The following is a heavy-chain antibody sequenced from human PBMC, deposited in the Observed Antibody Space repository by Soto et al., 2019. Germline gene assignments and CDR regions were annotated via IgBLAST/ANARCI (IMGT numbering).Heavy chain of an antibody. CDR1: GYTFTSYA. J-gene: IGHJ4*02. D-gene: IGHD6-19*01. CDR3: ARVDSSGHHPFDY. V-gene: IGHV1-3*01. Sequence: AASVKVSCKASGYTFTSYAMHWVRQAPGQRLEWMGWINAGNGNTKYSQKFQGRVTITRDTSASTAYMELSSLRSEDTAVYYCARVDSSGHHPFDYWGQGTLVTVSS. CDR2: INAGNGNT.